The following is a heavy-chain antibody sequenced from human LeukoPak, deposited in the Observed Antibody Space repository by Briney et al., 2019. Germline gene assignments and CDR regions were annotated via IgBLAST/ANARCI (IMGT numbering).Heavy chain of an antibody. D-gene: IGHD1-26*01. CDR1: GYIFTNYA. J-gene: IGHJ5*02. V-gene: IGHV7-4-1*02. CDR3: AAGNWFDP. CDR2: INTNSGNP. Sequence: ASVEVSCKASGYIFTNYAMNWVRQAPGQGLEWMGWINTNSGNPTYAQGFTGRFVFSLDTSVSTAYLQISNLKTEDTAVYYCAAGNWFDPWGQGTLVTVSS.